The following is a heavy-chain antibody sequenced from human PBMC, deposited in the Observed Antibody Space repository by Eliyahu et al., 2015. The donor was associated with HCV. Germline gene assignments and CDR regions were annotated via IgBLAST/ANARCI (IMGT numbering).Heavy chain of an antibody. CDR2: IYYSGST. D-gene: IGHD6-13*01. J-gene: IGHJ4*02. CDR1: GGSISSSSYY. Sequence: QLQLQESGPGLVKPSETLSLTCTVSGGSISSSSYYWGWIRQPPGKGLEWIGSIYYSGSTYYNPSLKSRVTISVDTSKNQFSLKLSSVTAADTAVYYCARRAQQYSSSWYWEYYFDYWGQGTLVTVSS. V-gene: IGHV4-39*01. CDR3: ARRAQQYSSSWYWEYYFDY.